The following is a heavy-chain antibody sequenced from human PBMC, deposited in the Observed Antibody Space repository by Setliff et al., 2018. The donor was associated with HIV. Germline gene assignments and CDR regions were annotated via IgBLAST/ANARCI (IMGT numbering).Heavy chain of an antibody. CDR2: MNPSTGEI. J-gene: IGHJ4*02. D-gene: IGHD2-21*01. CDR1: GYSFTGYD. Sequence: ASVKVSCKTSGYSFTGYDINGVRQATGQGLEWMAWMNPSTGEIGYAQKFQGRLTMTRDSSISTAYMELRGLRSEDTAIYYCARPSHVYGDNGPLGYWGQGTLVTVSS. CDR3: ARPSHVYGDNGPLGY. V-gene: IGHV1-8*01.